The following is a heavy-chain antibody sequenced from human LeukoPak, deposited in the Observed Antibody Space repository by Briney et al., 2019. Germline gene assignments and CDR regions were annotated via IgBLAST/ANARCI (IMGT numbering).Heavy chain of an antibody. J-gene: IGHJ4*02. CDR1: GFTFSSYG. V-gene: IGHV3-33*01. CDR2: INYDGSNK. CDR3: ARALSTGGRIDY. D-gene: IGHD2-8*02. Sequence: GGSLRLSCAASGFTFSSYGMHWVRQAPGKGLEWVAVINYDGSNKYYADSVKGRFTISRDNSKNTLYLQMNSLRVGDTAVYYCARALSTGGRIDYWGQGTLVTVSS.